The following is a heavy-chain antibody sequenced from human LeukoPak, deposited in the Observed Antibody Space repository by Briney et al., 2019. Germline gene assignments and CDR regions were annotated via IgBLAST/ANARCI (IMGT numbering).Heavy chain of an antibody. V-gene: IGHV1-2*02. CDR3: ARSMGDSSGYYLAIDY. Sequence: ASVKVSCKASGYTFTDYYIHWVRQAPGQGLEWMGWINPNSGGTNYAQKFQGRVTMTRDTSISTAYMELSRLRSDDTAVYYCARSMGDSSGYYLAIDYWGQGTLVTVSS. J-gene: IGHJ4*02. CDR2: INPNSGGT. D-gene: IGHD3-22*01. CDR1: GYTFTDYY.